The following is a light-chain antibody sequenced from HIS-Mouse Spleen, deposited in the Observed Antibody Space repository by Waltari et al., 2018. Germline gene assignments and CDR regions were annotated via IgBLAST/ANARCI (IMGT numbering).Light chain of an antibody. Sequence: EIVLTQSPGTLSLSPGERATLSCRASQSVSSSYLAWDQQKPGQAPRLLIYGASSRATGIPDRFSGIGSVTDFTLTISRLEPEDFAVYYCQQYGSSPYTFGQGTKLEIK. J-gene: IGKJ2*01. CDR3: QQYGSSPYT. CDR1: QSVSSSY. V-gene: IGKV3-20*01. CDR2: GAS.